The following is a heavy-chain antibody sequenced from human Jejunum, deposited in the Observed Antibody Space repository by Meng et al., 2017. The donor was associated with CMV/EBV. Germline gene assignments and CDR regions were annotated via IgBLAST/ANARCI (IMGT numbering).Heavy chain of an antibody. CDR1: SYE. D-gene: IGHD3-22*01. Sequence: SYEMNWVRQAPGKGLEWVSSISDSGRNTYYTDSVKGRFTISRDNAKNSLYLQLNSLRAEDTAVYYCARAQAAYYYDSSGYHFDSWGQGTLVTVSS. V-gene: IGHV3-48*03. CDR3: ARAQAAYYYDSSGYHFDS. CDR2: ISDSGRNT. J-gene: IGHJ4*02.